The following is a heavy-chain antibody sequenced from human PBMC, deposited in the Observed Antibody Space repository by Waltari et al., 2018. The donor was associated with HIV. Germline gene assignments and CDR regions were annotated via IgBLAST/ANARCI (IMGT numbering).Heavy chain of an antibody. CDR3: ARACGGDCQGAFDI. D-gene: IGHD2-21*02. Sequence: GRFTISRDNAKNSLYLQMNSLRAEDTAVYYCARACGGDCQGAFDIWGQGTMVTVSS. V-gene: IGHV3-48*03. J-gene: IGHJ3*02.